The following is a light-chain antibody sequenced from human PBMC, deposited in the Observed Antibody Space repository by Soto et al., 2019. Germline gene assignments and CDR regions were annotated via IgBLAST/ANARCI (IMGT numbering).Light chain of an antibody. CDR1: QSISNS. CDR3: QQRIKWPIT. Sequence: VLTRSPATLSLSPGERATLSCRASQSISNSLAWYQQKPGQAPRLIINDAFNRATGIPARFSGSGSGTDFTLTISSLEPADSAVYYCQQRIKWPITFGQGTRLEIK. CDR2: DAF. J-gene: IGKJ5*01. V-gene: IGKV3-11*01.